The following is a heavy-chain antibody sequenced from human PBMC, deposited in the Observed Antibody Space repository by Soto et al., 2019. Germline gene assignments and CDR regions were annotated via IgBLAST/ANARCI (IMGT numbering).Heavy chain of an antibody. D-gene: IGHD3-9*01. Sequence: QLQLQESGPGLVKPSETLSLTCSVSGDSINSDKYYWGWIRQPPGKGLEWIGSIYYRGKTYYNQSLQTRVTIALDKSKSPFSLKLNSVTATDSAVYFCARREGLATISYYFDFWGQGALVTVSS. CDR1: GDSINSDKYY. CDR2: IYYRGKT. CDR3: ARREGLATISYYFDF. V-gene: IGHV4-39*01. J-gene: IGHJ4*02.